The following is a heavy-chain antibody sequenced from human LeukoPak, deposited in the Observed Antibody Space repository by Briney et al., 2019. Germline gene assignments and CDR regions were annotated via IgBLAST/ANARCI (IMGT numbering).Heavy chain of an antibody. CDR2: INHSGST. D-gene: IGHD5-12*01. CDR3: ARVPRYSGYDSPVS. V-gene: IGHV4-34*01. CDR1: GGSFSGCY. J-gene: IGHJ4*02. Sequence: SETLSLTCAVYGGSFSGCYWSWIRQPPGKGLEWLGEINHSGSTNYNPSLKSRVTISVDTSKNQFSLKLSSVTAADTAVYYCARVPRYSGYDSPVSWGQGTLVTVSS.